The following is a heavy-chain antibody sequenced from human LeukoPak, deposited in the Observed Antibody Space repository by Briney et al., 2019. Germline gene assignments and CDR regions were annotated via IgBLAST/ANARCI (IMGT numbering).Heavy chain of an antibody. J-gene: IGHJ3*02. CDR1: GYTFTGYY. CDR2: INPNSGGT. CDR3: ARVPSYGTAFDI. D-gene: IGHD5-18*01. Sequence: GASVKVSCKASGYTFTGYYMHWVRQAPGQGLEWMGRINPNSGGTNYAQKFQGRVTMTRDTSISTAYMELSRLRSDDTAVYYCARVPSYGTAFDIWGQGTMVTVSS. V-gene: IGHV1-2*06.